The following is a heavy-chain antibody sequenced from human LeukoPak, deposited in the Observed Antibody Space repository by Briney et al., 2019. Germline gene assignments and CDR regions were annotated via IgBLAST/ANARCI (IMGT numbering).Heavy chain of an antibody. CDR2: IYTSGST. V-gene: IGHV4-61*02. D-gene: IGHD5/OR15-5a*01. CDR1: GGSISSGSYY. Sequence: SQTLSLTCTVSGGSISSGSYYWSWIRQPAGKGLEWIGRIYTSGSTNYNPSLKSRVTISVDTSKNQFSLKLSSVTAADTAVYYCARGRIRSTGGFSWFDPWGQGTLVTVSS. CDR3: ARGRIRSTGGFSWFDP. J-gene: IGHJ5*02.